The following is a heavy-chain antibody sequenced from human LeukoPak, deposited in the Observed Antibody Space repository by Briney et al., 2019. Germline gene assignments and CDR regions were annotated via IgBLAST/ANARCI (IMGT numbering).Heavy chain of an antibody. V-gene: IGHV4-59*01. D-gene: IGHD6-19*01. CDR2: IYYSGST. Sequence: SETLSLTCTVSGGSISSYYWSWIRQPPGKGLEWIGYIYYSGSTSYNPSLKSRVTISVDTSKNQFSLKLSSVTAADTAVYYCARDSSSGWYWDAGAFDIWGQGTMVTVSS. CDR1: GGSISSYY. CDR3: ARDSSSGWYWDAGAFDI. J-gene: IGHJ3*02.